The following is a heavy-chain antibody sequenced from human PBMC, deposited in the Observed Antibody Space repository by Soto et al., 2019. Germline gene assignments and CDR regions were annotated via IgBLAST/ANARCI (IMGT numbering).Heavy chain of an antibody. CDR2: LGTAGDT. CDR1: GFTFSSYD. J-gene: IGHJ5*02. V-gene: IGHV3-13*04. CDR3: ARGGGRVATPWFDP. D-gene: IGHD5-12*01. Sequence: EVQLVESGGGLVQPGGSLRLSCAASGFTFSSYDMHWVRQATGKGLEWVSALGTAGDTYYPGFVKGRFTISRENAKNSLYLQMNSLRAGDTAVYYCARGGGRVATPWFDPWGQGTLVTVSS.